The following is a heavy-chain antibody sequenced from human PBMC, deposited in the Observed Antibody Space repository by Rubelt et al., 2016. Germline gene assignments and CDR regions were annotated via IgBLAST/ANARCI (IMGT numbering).Heavy chain of an antibody. J-gene: IGHJ2*01. CDR3: ARHFYYDSSGYFDL. CDR1: GGSFSGYY. CDR2: INHSGST. Sequence: YGGSFSGYYWSWIRQPPGKGLEWIGEINHSGSTNYNPSLKSRVTISVDTSKNHFSLKLSSVTAADTAVYYCARHFYYDSSGYFDLWGRGTLVTVSS. V-gene: IGHV4-34*01. D-gene: IGHD3-22*01.